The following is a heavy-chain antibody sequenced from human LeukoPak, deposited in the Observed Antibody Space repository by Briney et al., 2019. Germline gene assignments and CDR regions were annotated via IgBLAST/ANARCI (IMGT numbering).Heavy chain of an antibody. J-gene: IGHJ4*02. Sequence: SSETLSLTCAVYGGSFSGYYWSWIRQPPEKGLEWIGEINHSGSTNYNPSLKSRVTISVDTSKNQFSLKLSSVTAADTAVYYCARAGYCSSTSYYRTHGYFDYWGQGTLVTVSS. CDR1: GGSFSGYY. CDR3: ARAGYCSSTSYYRTHGYFDY. CDR2: INHSGST. D-gene: IGHD2-2*01. V-gene: IGHV4-34*01.